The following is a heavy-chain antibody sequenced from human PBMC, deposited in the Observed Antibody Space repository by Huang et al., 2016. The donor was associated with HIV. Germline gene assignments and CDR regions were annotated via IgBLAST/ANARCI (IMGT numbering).Heavy chain of an antibody. CDR2: IKSKSDGGTI. CDR1: GFTFSEAW. CDR3: TTGSEMAAGGN. J-gene: IGHJ4*02. Sequence: EVQLEESGGGLVKPGGSLRISCKGSGFTFSEAWMSWVRQTPGKGLECVVLIKSKSDGGTIDYAAPVKGRFTISRDESKNMLHWQMNSLKTDDTANYYCTTGSEMAAGGNWGQGTLVTVSS. D-gene: IGHD6-13*01. V-gene: IGHV3-15*01.